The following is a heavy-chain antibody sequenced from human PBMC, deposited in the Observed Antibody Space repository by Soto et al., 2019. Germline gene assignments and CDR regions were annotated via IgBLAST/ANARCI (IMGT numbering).Heavy chain of an antibody. D-gene: IGHD3-10*01. CDR2: VSSVGSNT. J-gene: IGHJ4*02. CDR3: AGIMGVNPD. V-gene: IGHV3-30-3*01. CDR1: GFIFSDYA. Sequence: QVHLVESGGGVVQPGRSLRLSCAASGFIFSDYALNWVRQAPGKGLEWVAVVSSVGSNTFYADSVKGRFSISRDNSKNILYLQMNSLTPEDTAVYYCAGIMGVNPDWGQGTLVTVSS.